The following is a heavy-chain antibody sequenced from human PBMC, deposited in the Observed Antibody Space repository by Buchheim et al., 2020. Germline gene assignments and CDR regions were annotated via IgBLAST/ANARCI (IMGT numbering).Heavy chain of an antibody. Sequence: QVQLVESGGGVVQPGRSLRLSCAASGFTFSSYDMHGVRQAPGKGLEWVAVISYDGSNKYYADYVKGRFTFSRDNSKNTLYLQMNSLRAEDTAVYYFASGYCSSTSCYEGYYGIDVWGQGTT. CDR3: ASGYCSSTSCYEGYYGIDV. J-gene: IGHJ6*02. CDR2: ISYDGSNK. V-gene: IGHV3-30*04. CDR1: GFTFSSYD. D-gene: IGHD2-2*01.